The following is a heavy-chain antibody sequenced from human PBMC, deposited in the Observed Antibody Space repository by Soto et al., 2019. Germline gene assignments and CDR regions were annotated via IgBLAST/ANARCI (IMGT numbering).Heavy chain of an antibody. CDR2: INHSGST. CDR1: GGSFSGYY. J-gene: IGHJ4*02. D-gene: IGHD4-17*01. CDR3: ARVHNYGDYVGVDY. Sequence: SETLSLTCAVYGGSFSGYYWSWIRQPPGKGLEWIGEINHSGSTNYNPSLKSRVTISVDTSKNQFSLKLSSVTAADTAVYYCARVHNYGDYVGVDYWSQGPPVTVSS. V-gene: IGHV4-34*01.